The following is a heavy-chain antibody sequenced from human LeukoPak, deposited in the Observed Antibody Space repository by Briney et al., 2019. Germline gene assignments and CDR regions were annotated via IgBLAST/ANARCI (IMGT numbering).Heavy chain of an antibody. CDR2: FDPEDGET. J-gene: IGHJ4*02. CDR3: AREGHSGYYGGGDY. D-gene: IGHD5-12*01. CDR1: GYTLTELS. V-gene: IGHV1-24*01. Sequence: ASVKVSCKVSGYTLTELSMHWVRQAPGKGLEWMGGFDPEDGETIYAQKFQGRVTMTRDTSTSTVYMELSSLRSEDTAVYYCAREGHSGYYGGGDYWGQGTLVTVSS.